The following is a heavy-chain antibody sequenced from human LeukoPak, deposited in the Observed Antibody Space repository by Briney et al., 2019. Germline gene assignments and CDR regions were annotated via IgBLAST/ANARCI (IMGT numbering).Heavy chain of an antibody. CDR3: ARGYSSPVPNFDY. CDR1: GGTFSSYA. CDR2: INPNNGGT. D-gene: IGHD6-13*01. V-gene: IGHV1-2*02. J-gene: IGHJ4*02. Sequence: VASVKVSCKASGGTFSSYAISWVRQAPGQGLEWMGWINPNNGGTSYAQKFQGRVTMTRDTSITTAYMELPSLTSDDTAVYYCARGYSSPVPNFDYWGQGTLVTVSS.